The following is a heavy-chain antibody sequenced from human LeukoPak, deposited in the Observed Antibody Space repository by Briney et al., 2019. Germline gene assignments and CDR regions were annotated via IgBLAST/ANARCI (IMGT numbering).Heavy chain of an antibody. CDR3: ARDDGVPGRGNALDY. CDR1: GYTFTGYY. CDR2: MNPASGGT. J-gene: IGHJ4*02. D-gene: IGHD5-24*01. Sequence: ASVKVSCKASGYTFTGYYIHWVRQAPGQGPEWMGLMNPASGGTEYTQKFQGRVSMTRDTSTSTAYMELSSLRSDDTAIYYCARDDGVPGRGNALDYWGQGTLVTVSS. V-gene: IGHV1-2*02.